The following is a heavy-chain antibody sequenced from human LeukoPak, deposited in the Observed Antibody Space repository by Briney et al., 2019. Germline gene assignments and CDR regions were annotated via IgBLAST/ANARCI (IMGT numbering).Heavy chain of an antibody. Sequence: SETLSLTCAVSGGSISSSNWWSWVRQPPGKGLEWIGEIYHSGSTNYNPSLKSRVTISVDKSKNQFSLKLSSVTAADTAVYYCARDHTNAHFWSGYSHNWFDPWGQGTLVTVSS. V-gene: IGHV4-4*02. CDR3: ARDHTNAHFWSGYSHNWFDP. J-gene: IGHJ5*02. CDR2: IYHSGST. CDR1: GGSISSSNW. D-gene: IGHD3-3*02.